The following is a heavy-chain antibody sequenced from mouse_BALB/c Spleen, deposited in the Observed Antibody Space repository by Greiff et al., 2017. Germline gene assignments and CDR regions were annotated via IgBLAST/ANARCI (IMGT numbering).Heavy chain of an antibody. CDR2: ISSGGSYT. V-gene: IGHV5-6*01. CDR1: GFTFSSYG. CDR3: ARQGNEGYYIYWYFDV. J-gene: IGHJ1*01. D-gene: IGHD2-3*01. Sequence: EVQVVESGGDLVKPGGSLKLSCAASGFTFSSYGMSWVRQTPDKRLEWVATISSGGSYTYYPDSVKGRFTISRDNAKNTLYLQMSSLKSEDTAMYYCARQGNEGYYIYWYFDVWGAGTTVTVSS.